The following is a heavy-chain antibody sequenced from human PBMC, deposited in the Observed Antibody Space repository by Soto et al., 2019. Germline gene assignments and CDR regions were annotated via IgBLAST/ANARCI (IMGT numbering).Heavy chain of an antibody. CDR3: ATSLPHFDY. V-gene: IGHV4-39*01. Sequence: QLQLQESGPGLVKPSETLSLTCTVSGGSISSSSYYWGWIRQPPGKGLEWIGSIYYSGSTYYNPSLKGRVTISVDTSKNQFSLKRSSVTAADTAVYYCATSLPHFDYWGQGTLVTVSA. J-gene: IGHJ4*02. CDR1: GGSISSSSYY. CDR2: IYYSGST.